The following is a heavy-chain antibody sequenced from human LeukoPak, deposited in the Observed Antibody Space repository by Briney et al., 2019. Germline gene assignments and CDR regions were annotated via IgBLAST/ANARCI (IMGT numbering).Heavy chain of an antibody. V-gene: IGHV3-21*04. CDR1: GFTFSSYS. Sequence: PGGSLRLSCAASGFTFSSYSMNWVRQAPGKGLEWVSSISSSSSYIYYADSVKGRFTISRDNSKNTLYLQMNSLRAEDTAVYYCAKVDTAMAVYYFDYWGQGTLVTVSS. D-gene: IGHD5-18*01. J-gene: IGHJ4*02. CDR2: ISSSSSYI. CDR3: AKVDTAMAVYYFDY.